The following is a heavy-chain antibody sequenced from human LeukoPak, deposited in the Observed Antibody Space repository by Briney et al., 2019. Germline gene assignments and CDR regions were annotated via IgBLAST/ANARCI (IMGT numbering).Heavy chain of an antibody. J-gene: IGHJ6*03. Sequence: GRSLRLSCAASGFTFSSYGMHWVRQAPGKGLEWVALIWYVGSNKYYADSVKGRFTVSRDNSKKTLYLEMNSLRAEDTAVYYCAKAGPVVGGTFNDYSYYMDVWGKGTTVSPSS. D-gene: IGHD2-2*01. CDR3: AKAGPVVGGTFNDYSYYMDV. V-gene: IGHV3-33*06. CDR1: GFTFSSYG. CDR2: IWYVGSNK.